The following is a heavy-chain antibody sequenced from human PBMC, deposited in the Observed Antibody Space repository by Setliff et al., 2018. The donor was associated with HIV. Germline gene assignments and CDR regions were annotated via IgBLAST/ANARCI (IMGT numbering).Heavy chain of an antibody. Sequence: GGSLRLSCAVSGFTVSANYMHWVRQAPGKGLDWVSLISYDGTNTYYADSVKGRFTISRDNSKNTLYLQMDGLRGDDTAVYYCAKDFFTGGFDPWGQGTLVTVSS. CDR1: GFTVSANY. CDR2: ISYDGTNT. D-gene: IGHD1-1*01. V-gene: IGHV3-30*18. J-gene: IGHJ5*02. CDR3: AKDFFTGGFDP.